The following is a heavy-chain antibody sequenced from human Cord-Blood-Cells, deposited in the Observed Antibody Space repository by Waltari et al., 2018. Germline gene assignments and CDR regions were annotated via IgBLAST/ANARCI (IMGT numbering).Heavy chain of an antibody. CDR2: IYYSGST. J-gene: IGHJ4*02. D-gene: IGHD3-3*01. CDR1: GCSIRSSSYY. V-gene: IGHV4-39*01. CDR3: ARRSGYYTDY. Sequence: QLQLQESGPGLVKPSATLSLTCTVSGCSIRSSSYYWGWIRQPPGKGLEWIGSIYYSGSTYYNPSLKSRVTISVDTSKNQFSLKLSSVTAADTAVYYCARRSGYYTDYWGQGTLVTVSS.